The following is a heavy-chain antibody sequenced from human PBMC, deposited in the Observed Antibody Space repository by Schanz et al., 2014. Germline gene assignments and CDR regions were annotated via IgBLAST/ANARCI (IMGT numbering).Heavy chain of an antibody. CDR2: SASGGTT. V-gene: IGHV3-23*04. CDR3: ARDGYSVVVISPTESFDI. D-gene: IGHD2-21*01. Sequence: VQLVESGGGLVQPGGSLRLSCAASGFSVGNKYMNWVRQAPGKGLEWVSAISASGGTTYYADSVKGRFTISRDNSKNTLYLQMNSLRAEDTAVYYCARDGYSVVVISPTESFDIWGQGTMVTVSP. CDR1: GFSVGNKY. J-gene: IGHJ3*02.